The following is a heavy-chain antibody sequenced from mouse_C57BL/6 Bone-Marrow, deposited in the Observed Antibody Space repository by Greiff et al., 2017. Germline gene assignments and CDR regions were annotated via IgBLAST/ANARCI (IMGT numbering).Heavy chain of an antibody. CDR1: GYTFTSYW. J-gene: IGHJ1*03. D-gene: IGHD1-1*01. CDR3: EGICYCGSGYCDV. CDR2: INPSNGGT. V-gene: IGHV1-53*01. Sequence: QVQLQQSGTELVKPGASVKLSCKASGYTFTSYWMHWVKQRPGQGLEWIGNINPSNGGTNYNEKFKSKATLTADKSSSTAYMQLSSLTSEDSAVYYCEGICYCGSGYCDVWGTGTTVTVSS.